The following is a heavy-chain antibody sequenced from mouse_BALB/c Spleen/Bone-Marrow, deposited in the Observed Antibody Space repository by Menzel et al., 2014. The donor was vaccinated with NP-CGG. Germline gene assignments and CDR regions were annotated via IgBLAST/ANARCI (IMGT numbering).Heavy chain of an antibody. J-gene: IGHJ3*01. D-gene: IGHD4-1*01. Sequence: VQLQQSGPGLVKPSQSLSLTCSVTGYSITSGYYWNWIRQFPGNKLEWMGYISYDGSNNYNPSLKNRISITRDTSKNQFFLRLNSVTTEDTATYYCAREGELGWGQATLVTVSA. CDR1: GYSITSGYY. V-gene: IGHV3-6*02. CDR3: AREGELG. CDR2: ISYDGSN.